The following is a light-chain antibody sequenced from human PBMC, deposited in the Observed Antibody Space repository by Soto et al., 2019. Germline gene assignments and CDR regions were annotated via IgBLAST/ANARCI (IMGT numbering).Light chain of an antibody. CDR2: DAS. CDR1: QSISSW. CDR3: QQYENYWT. J-gene: IGKJ1*01. V-gene: IGKV1-5*01. Sequence: DIQMTQSPSTLSATAGDRVTITCRASQSISSWLAWYQHKPGKAPKLLLYDASNLDSGVPSRFSGSGSGTELSLTISNLQPDDCATYYCQQYENYWTFDQGTRVEIK.